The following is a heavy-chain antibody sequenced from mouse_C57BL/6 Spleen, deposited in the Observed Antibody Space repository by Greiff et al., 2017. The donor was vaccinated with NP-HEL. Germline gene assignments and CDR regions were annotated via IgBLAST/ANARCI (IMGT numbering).Heavy chain of an antibody. D-gene: IGHD1-1*01. CDR1: GYTFTEYT. CDR3: ARHEDVVTTVVAPYAVDY. CDR2: VYPGSGSI. V-gene: IGHV1-62-2*01. Sequence: QVQLKQSGAELVKPGASVKLSCKASGYTFTEYTIHWVKQRSGQGLEWIGWVYPGSGSIKYNEKFKDKATLTADKSSSTVYCDLIRLTSEDSAVSFFARHEDVVTTVVAPYAVDYWGQGTSVPVSS. J-gene: IGHJ4*01.